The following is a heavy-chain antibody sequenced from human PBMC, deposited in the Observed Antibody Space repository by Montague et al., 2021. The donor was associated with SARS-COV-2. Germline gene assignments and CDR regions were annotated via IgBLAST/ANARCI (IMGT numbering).Heavy chain of an antibody. V-gene: IGHV4-38-2*02. CDR2: SYHSGTT. D-gene: IGHD3-10*01. Sequence: SETLSLTCTVSGYSINSNYYWGWIRQPPGKGLEWIGRSYHSGTTQYHPXXKSRVTISLDTSNNHFSLKVTSVTAADTAVYYCARAPYYGPGKPYQFDYWGRGTLVTVSS. CDR1: GYSINSNYY. J-gene: IGHJ4*02. CDR3: ARAPYYGPGKPYQFDY.